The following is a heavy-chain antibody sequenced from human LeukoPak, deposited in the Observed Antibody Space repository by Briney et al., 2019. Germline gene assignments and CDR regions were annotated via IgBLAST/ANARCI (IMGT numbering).Heavy chain of an antibody. Sequence: SETLSLTCTVSGYSISSGYYWGWIRQPPGKGLEWIGSIYHSGSTYYNPSLKSRVTISVDTSKNQFSLKLSSVTAADTAVYYCARWWGEYCSSTSCYFPHGWFDPWGQGTLVTVSS. D-gene: IGHD2-2*01. J-gene: IGHJ5*02. V-gene: IGHV4-38-2*02. CDR2: IYHSGST. CDR1: GYSISSGYY. CDR3: ARWWGEYCSSTSCYFPHGWFDP.